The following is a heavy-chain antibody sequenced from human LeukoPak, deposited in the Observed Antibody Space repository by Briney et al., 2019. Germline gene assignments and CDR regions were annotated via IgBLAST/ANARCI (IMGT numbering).Heavy chain of an antibody. D-gene: IGHD2-2*01. J-gene: IGHJ4*02. CDR3: ARSAVVVPAALAYFDY. CDR2: IYTSGST. Sequence: PSETLSLTCTVSGGSISSGSYYWSWIRQPAGKGLEWIGRIYTSGSTNYNPSLKSRVTISVDTSKNQFSLKLSSVTAADTAVYYCARSAVVVPAALAYFDYWGQGPLVTVSS. V-gene: IGHV4-61*02. CDR1: GGSISSGSYY.